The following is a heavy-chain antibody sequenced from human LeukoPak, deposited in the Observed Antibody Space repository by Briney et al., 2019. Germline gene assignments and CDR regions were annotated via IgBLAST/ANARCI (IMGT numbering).Heavy chain of an antibody. V-gene: IGHV3-30*02. CDR1: GFTFSTYG. CDR3: ARSYIPGYCSGGSCYGDNWFDP. D-gene: IGHD2-15*01. Sequence: PGGSLRLSCAASGFTFSTYGIHWVRQAPGKGMEWVAFMHYDATNKYYADSVKGRFTISRDNSKNTLHLQMNSLRSEDTAVYYCARSYIPGYCSGGSCYGDNWFDPWGQGTLVTVSS. J-gene: IGHJ5*02. CDR2: MHYDATNK.